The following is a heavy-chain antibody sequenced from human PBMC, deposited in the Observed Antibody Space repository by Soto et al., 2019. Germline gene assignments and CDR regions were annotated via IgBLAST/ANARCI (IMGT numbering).Heavy chain of an antibody. D-gene: IGHD3-22*01. V-gene: IGHV3-11*01. CDR2: ISSSGSTI. J-gene: IGHJ4*02. CDR3: ARDRYYYDSSGYTLDY. Sequence: GGSLRLSCAASGFTFSDYYMSWIRQAPGKGLEWVSYISSSGSTIYYADSVKGRFTISRDNAKNSLYLQMNSLRAEDTAVYYCARDRYYYDSSGYTLDYWGQGTLVTVS. CDR1: GFTFSDYY.